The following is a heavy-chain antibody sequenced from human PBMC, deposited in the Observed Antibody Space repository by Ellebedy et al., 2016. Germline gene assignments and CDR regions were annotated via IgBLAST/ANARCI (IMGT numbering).Heavy chain of an antibody. V-gene: IGHV4-39*07. CDR3: ARGTIKFDY. CDR1: GGSISSSYY. D-gene: IGHD3-3*01. Sequence: SETLSLXXSVSGGSISSSYYWGWIRQPPGKGLEWIGSIYYSGTTYYNPSLKSRVTISVDTSKNQFSLRLSSVTAADTAVYYCARGTIKFDYWGQGTPVTVSS. J-gene: IGHJ4*02. CDR2: IYYSGTT.